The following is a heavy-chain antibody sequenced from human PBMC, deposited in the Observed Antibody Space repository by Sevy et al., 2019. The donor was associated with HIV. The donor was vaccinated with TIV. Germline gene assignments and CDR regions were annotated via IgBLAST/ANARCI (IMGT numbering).Heavy chain of an antibody. CDR3: AKNPYDNNAFDI. CDR1: GFPFSSYA. J-gene: IGHJ3*02. CDR2: IQSDGGNQ. D-gene: IGHD3-22*01. V-gene: IGHV3-30*02. Sequence: GGSLRLSCTASGFPFSSYAIHWIRQAPGKGLEWVAYIQSDGGNQYYGDSVKGRFTISRDNSKNTVYLQMNSLRVEDMAVYYCAKNPYDNNAFDIWGQGTMV.